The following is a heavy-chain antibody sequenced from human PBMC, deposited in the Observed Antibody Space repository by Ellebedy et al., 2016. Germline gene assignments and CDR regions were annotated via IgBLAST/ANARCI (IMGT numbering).Heavy chain of an antibody. CDR3: RQGHYFDQ. V-gene: IGHV3-23*01. J-gene: IGHJ4*02. CDR1: GFTFSNYF. CDR2: ISGAGYTT. Sequence: GGSLRLSXATSGFTFSNYFMTWIRRALGKGLEWVATISGAGYTTFFADSVKGRFTISRDNSKNTLYLQMNNLRVDDTALYYCRQGHYFDQWGQGALVTVSS.